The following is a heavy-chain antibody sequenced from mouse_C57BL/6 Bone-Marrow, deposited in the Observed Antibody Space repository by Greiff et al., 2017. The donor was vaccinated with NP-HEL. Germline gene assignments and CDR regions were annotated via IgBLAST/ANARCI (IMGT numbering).Heavy chain of an antibody. CDR2: IYPVSGST. J-gene: IGHJ2*01. CDR1: GYTFTSYW. D-gene: IGHD2-3*01. CDR3: ARWGWLLSDYFDV. Sequence: QVQLKQPGAELVKPGASVKISCKASGYTFTSYWINWVNQRHGKGLEWIGDIYPVSGSTNYNEKFKSKATLTVDTSSSTADMQLSSLTSEDSAVYACARWGWLLSDYFDVWGKGTTLTVSS. V-gene: IGHV1-55*01.